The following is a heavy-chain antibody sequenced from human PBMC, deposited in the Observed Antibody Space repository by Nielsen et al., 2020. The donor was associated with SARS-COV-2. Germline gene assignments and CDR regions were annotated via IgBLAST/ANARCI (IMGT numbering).Heavy chain of an antibody. CDR2: ITYDGLNE. J-gene: IGHJ4*02. V-gene: IGHV3-30*18. Sequence: GGSLRLSCLASGFTFRNYGMHWVRQAPGKGLEWLAVITYDGLNEFYVKSVEGRFTISRDNSKNTLYLQMNSLRAEDTAVYYCAKDGYNYDYFDYWGQGTLVTVSS. CDR1: GFTFRNYG. CDR3: AKDGYNYDYFDY. D-gene: IGHD5-24*01.